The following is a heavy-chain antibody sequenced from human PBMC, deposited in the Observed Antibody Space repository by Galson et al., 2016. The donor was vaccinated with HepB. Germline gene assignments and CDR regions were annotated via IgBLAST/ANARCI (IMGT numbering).Heavy chain of an antibody. V-gene: IGHV3-30*18. CDR3: AKGGPAIAVPADL. CDR2: TSHDGSNE. CDR1: GLIFSNHA. J-gene: IGHJ5*02. D-gene: IGHD2-21*01. Sequence: SLRLSCAASGLIFSNHAMHWVRQAPGQGLEWVAVTSHDGSNEYYADSVKGRFAISRDNPKNALYLQMNSLTAGDTAVYYCAKGGPAIAVPADLWGQGTLVTVSS.